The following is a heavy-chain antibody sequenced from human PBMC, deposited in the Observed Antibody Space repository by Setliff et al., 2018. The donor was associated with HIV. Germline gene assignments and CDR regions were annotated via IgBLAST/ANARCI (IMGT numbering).Heavy chain of an antibody. CDR2: IDQDGSEK. J-gene: IGHJ4*02. V-gene: IGHV3-7*03. D-gene: IGHD3-16*02. CDR3: AAPRSNLYDSTIAY. CDR1: RFDFNNYW. Sequence: PGGSLRLSCAASRFDFNNYWMCWVRQAPGKGLEWVANIDQDGSEKNYVDSVKGRFTISRDDSKKTLYLQMNNLKTEDTGVYYCAAPRSNLYDSTIAYWGQGTQVTVSS.